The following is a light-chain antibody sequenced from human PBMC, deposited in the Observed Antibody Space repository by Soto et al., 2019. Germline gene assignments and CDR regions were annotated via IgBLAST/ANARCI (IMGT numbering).Light chain of an antibody. V-gene: IGKV3-20*01. CDR1: QSVSSSY. Sequence: EIVLTQSPGTLSLSPGERATLSCRASQSVSSSYLARYQQKPGQAPRLLIYGASSRATGIPDKFSGSGSGTDFTLTINRLEPEDFAVYYCQQYGTSPRTFGQGTKVDIK. CDR2: GAS. J-gene: IGKJ1*01. CDR3: QQYGTSPRT.